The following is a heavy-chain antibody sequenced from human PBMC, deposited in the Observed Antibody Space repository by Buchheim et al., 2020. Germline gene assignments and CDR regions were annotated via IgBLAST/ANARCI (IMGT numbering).Heavy chain of an antibody. D-gene: IGHD4-17*01. CDR2: ISYDGSNK. J-gene: IGHJ6*02. Sequence: QVQLVESGGGVVQPGRSLRLSCAASGFTFSSYGMHWVRQAPGKGLECVAVISYDGSNKYYADSVKGRFTISRDNSKNTLYLQMNSLRAEDTAVYYCAKNQGDYGDYDNYYYYYGMDVWGQGTT. CDR3: AKNQGDYGDYDNYYYYYGMDV. V-gene: IGHV3-30*18. CDR1: GFTFSSYG.